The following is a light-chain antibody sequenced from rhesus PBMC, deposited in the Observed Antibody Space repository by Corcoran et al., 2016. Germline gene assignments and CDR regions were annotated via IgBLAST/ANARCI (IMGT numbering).Light chain of an antibody. CDR2: AAY. CDR1: KNIYSN. Sequence: DIQMTQSPSALSASVGDRVTISCRAIKNIYSNLAWYQQKPGKAPKLLIYAAYSFPTGIPSWFSGSGSGTDLTLTISSLQPEDSAAYYCQHYYDNPYSFGQGTKVEIK. V-gene: IGKV1S12*01. J-gene: IGKJ2*01. CDR3: QHYYDNPYS.